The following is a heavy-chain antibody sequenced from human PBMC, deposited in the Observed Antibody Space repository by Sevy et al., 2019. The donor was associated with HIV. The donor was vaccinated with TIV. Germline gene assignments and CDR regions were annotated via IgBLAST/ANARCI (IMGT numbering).Heavy chain of an antibody. Sequence: GGSLRLSCAASGFTFSSYAMSWVRQAPGKGLEWVSAISGSGGSTYYADSVKGRFTISRDNSKNTLYLQMNSLRAEDTAVYYCAKDRGSWNDEDGGAFDYWGQGTLVTVSS. CDR2: ISGSGGST. D-gene: IGHD1-1*01. V-gene: IGHV3-23*01. J-gene: IGHJ4*02. CDR3: AKDRGSWNDEDGGAFDY. CDR1: GFTFSSYA.